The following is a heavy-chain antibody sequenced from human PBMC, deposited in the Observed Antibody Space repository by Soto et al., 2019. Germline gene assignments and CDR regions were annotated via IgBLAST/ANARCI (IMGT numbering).Heavy chain of an antibody. CDR1: GGSISSSSYY. D-gene: IGHD3-10*01. Sequence: ASETLSLTCTVSGGSISSSSYYWGWIRQPPGKGLEWIGSIYYSGSTYYNPSLKSRVTISVDTSKNQFSLKLSSVTAADTAVYYCARHYYGSGSYYKDYYYGTDVWGQGTTVTVSS. V-gene: IGHV4-39*01. CDR3: ARHYYGSGSYYKDYYYGTDV. J-gene: IGHJ6*02. CDR2: IYYSGST.